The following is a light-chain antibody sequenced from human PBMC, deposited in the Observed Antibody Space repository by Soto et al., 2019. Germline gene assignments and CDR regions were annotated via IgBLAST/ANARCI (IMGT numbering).Light chain of an antibody. J-gene: IGKJ4*01. CDR1: QSVSSN. CDR2: DAS. V-gene: IGKV3-11*01. Sequence: DIVMTQSPATLSLSPGERATLSCRASQSVSSNLAWYQQKPGQAPRLLIYDASNRATGIPARFSGSGSGTDFTLTTSSLEPEDFAVYYCQQRSNWPLLTSGGGTKVEIK. CDR3: QQRSNWPLLT.